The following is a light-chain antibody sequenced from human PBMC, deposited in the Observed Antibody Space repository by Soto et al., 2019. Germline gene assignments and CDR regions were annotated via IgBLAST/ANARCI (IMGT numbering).Light chain of an antibody. CDR3: QQYNSYWT. V-gene: IGKV1-5*01. CDR1: QSISSW. CDR2: DAS. J-gene: IGKJ1*01. Sequence: DIQMTQSPSTLCASVGDRVTITCRASQSISSWLAWYQQKPGKAPKLLIYDASSLESGVPSRFSGSGSGTEFTLTISSLQPDDFATYYCQQYNSYWTFGQGTRWIS.